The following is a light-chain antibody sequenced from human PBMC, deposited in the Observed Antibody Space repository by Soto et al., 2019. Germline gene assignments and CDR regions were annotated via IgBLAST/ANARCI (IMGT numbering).Light chain of an antibody. Sequence: QPVLTQSPSASASLGASVKLTCTLSSGHSSYAIAWHQQQPEKGPRYLMKLNSDGSHSKGDRIPDRFSGSSSGAERYLTISSLQSEDEADYYCQTWGTGIRVVFGGGTKVTVL. CDR2: LNSDGSH. CDR3: QTWGTGIRVV. V-gene: IGLV4-69*01. CDR1: SGHSSYA. J-gene: IGLJ2*01.